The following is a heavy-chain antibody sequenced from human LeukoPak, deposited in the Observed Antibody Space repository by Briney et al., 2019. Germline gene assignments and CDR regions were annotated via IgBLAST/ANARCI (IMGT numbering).Heavy chain of an antibody. CDR2: IYYSGST. D-gene: IGHD3-9*01. Sequence: PSETLSLTCTVSGGSISSYYWSWIRQPPGKGLEWIGYIYYSGSTNYSPSLRSRVTMSVDTFKNQFSLKLNSVTAADTAVYFCARGPDWPIDSWGQGTLVTVSS. CDR3: ARGPDWPIDS. CDR1: GGSISSYY. J-gene: IGHJ4*02. V-gene: IGHV4-59*12.